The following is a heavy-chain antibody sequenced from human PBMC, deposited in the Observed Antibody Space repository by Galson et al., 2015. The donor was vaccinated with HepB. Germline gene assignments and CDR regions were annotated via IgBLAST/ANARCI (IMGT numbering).Heavy chain of an antibody. V-gene: IGHV7-4-1*02. CDR3: ARDLGPMWGFLRLPFDS. D-gene: IGHD2-21*01. CDR1: GLSFNYYA. CDR2: IHTNNRNP. J-gene: IGHJ4*02. Sequence: SLKLSCKASGLSFNYYAINWVRQAPGQGLEWMGWIHTNNRNPTYAQDFAGRFVFSWDTSVSTTFLQISGLKTEGTAVYYCARDLGPMWGFLRLPFDSWGQGTLVTVSS.